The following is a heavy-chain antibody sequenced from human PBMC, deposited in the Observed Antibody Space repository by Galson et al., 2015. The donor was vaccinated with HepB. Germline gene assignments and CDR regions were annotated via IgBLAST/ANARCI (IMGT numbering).Heavy chain of an antibody. Sequence: SLRLSCAASGFTFGDYAMSWFRQAPGEGLEWVGFIRSKAYGGTTEYAASVKGRFTISRDDSKNIAYLHMNSLKTEDTAVYYCTRQGTRWLDWIDYWGQGTLVTVSS. J-gene: IGHJ4*02. CDR3: TRQGTRWLDWIDY. D-gene: IGHD6-19*01. CDR2: IRSKAYGGTT. CDR1: GFTFGDYA. V-gene: IGHV3-49*03.